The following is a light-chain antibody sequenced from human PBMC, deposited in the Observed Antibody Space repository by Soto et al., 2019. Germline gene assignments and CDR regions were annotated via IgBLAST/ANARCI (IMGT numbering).Light chain of an antibody. J-gene: IGLJ3*02. V-gene: IGLV1-36*01. CDR3: AAWDDRPNGPV. CDR1: SSNIGNNA. CDR2: YDD. Sequence: QSVLTQPPSVSEAPRQRVTISCSGGSSNIGNNAVNWYQQLPGKAPKLLIYYDDLLPSGVSDRFSGSKSGTSASLAISGLQSEDEADYYCAAWDDRPNGPVFGGGTKLTVL.